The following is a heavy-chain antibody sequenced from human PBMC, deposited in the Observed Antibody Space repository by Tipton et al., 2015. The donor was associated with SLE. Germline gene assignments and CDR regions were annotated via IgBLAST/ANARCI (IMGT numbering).Heavy chain of an antibody. D-gene: IGHD6-6*01. CDR2: ISHSGST. CDR1: GGSFSGYY. V-gene: IGHV4-34*01. CDR3: AALSTGIAVRRYFDY. Sequence: LRLSCAVYGGSFSGYYWTWIRQSPGKGLEWIGRISHSGSTIYNPSLMSRVSISWDTSGNQFSLKLSSVTAADTAVYYCAALSTGIAVRRYFDYWGQGTLVTVSS. J-gene: IGHJ4*02.